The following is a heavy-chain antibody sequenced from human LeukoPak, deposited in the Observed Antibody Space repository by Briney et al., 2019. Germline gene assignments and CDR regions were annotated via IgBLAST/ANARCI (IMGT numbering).Heavy chain of an antibody. D-gene: IGHD1-1*01. CDR1: GGSFSGYY. CDR2: IIHSGRV. V-gene: IGHV4-34*01. Sequence: SETLSLTCAVYGGSFSGYYWTWIRQPPGKGLEWIGEIIHSGRVNYNPSLKSRVTIPVDTSKNQFSLKLNSVTAADTAMYYCARGTSTETTSYWGQGTLVTVSS. J-gene: IGHJ4*02. CDR3: ARGTSTETTSY.